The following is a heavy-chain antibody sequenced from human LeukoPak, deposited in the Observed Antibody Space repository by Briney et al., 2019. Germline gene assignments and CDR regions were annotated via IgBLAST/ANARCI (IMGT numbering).Heavy chain of an antibody. V-gene: IGHV4-59*08. D-gene: IGHD3-10*01. CDR3: ARLIYGSGSYYKDY. CDR2: IYSSGIT. CDR1: RDSISSYS. J-gene: IGHJ4*02. Sequence: SETLSLTCTVSRDSISSYSWSWIRQPPGKGLEWIGDIYSSGITKYNPSLKSRVTISVDMSTNQFSLKLTSATVAETGVYYCARLIYGSGSYYKDYWGQGTLVTVSS.